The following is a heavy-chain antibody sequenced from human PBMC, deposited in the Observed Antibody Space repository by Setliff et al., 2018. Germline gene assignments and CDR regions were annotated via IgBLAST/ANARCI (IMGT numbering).Heavy chain of an antibody. CDR1: GYTFTNYW. V-gene: IGHV5-51*01. Sequence: GESLKISCQGSGYTFTNYWIGWVRQMPGKGLEWMGVIYPGDSDTRYSPSFKGQVTISADKSSNTAYLQWSSLKASDTALYYCARGEKYYSDSSGYSLDFWGQGTLVTVSS. CDR2: IYPGDSDT. CDR3: ARGEKYYSDSSGYSLDF. J-gene: IGHJ4*02. D-gene: IGHD3-22*01.